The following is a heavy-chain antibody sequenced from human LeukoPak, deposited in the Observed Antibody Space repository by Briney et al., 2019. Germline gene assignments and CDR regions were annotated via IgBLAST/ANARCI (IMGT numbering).Heavy chain of an antibody. CDR1: GGSFSGYY. V-gene: IGHV4-34*01. D-gene: IGHD6-19*01. J-gene: IGHJ4*02. CDR2: INHSGST. Sequence: SETLSLTCAVYGGSFSGYYWSWIRQPPGKGLEWIGEINHSGSTNYNPSLKSQVTISVDTSKNQFSLKLSSVTAADTAVYYCARGLGSGWQTWGQGTLVTVSS. CDR3: ARGLGSGWQT.